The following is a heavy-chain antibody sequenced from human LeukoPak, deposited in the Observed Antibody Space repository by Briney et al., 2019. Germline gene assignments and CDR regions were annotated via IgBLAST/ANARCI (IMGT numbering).Heavy chain of an antibody. CDR2: IYYSGST. CDR3: AIVTPTRDY. CDR1: GGSISSSSYC. V-gene: IGHV4-39*01. J-gene: IGHJ4*02. Sequence: PSETLSLTCTVSGGSISSSSYCWGWIRQPPGQGREWVGSIYYSGSTYDNPSLKSRVTISVDTSKNQFSLKLSSVTAADTAVYYCAIVTPTRDYWGQGTLVTVSS. D-gene: IGHD2-15*01.